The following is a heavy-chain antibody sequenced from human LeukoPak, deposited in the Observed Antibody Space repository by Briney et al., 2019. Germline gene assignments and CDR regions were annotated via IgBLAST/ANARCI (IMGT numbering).Heavy chain of an antibody. CDR2: ISAYNGNT. D-gene: IGHD3-22*01. Sequence: ASVKVSCKASGYTFTSYGISWVRQAPGQGLEWMGWISAYNGNTNYAQKLQGRVTITADESTSTAYMELSSLRSEDTAVYYCATHYYDSSGYYYYGMDVWGQGTTVTVSS. CDR1: GYTFTSYG. CDR3: ATHYYDSSGYYYYGMDV. V-gene: IGHV1-18*01. J-gene: IGHJ6*02.